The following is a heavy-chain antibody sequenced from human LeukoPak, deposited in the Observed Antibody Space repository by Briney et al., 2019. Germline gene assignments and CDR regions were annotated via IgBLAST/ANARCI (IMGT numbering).Heavy chain of an antibody. CDR1: GGTFSGYY. CDR2: INHSGST. Sequence: SETLSLTCAVYGGTFSGYYWSWIRQPPGKGLEWIGEINHSGSTNYNPSLKSRVTISVDTSKNQFSLRLSSVTAADTAVYYCARTFYYYYYYMDVWGKGTTVTVSS. V-gene: IGHV4-34*01. J-gene: IGHJ6*03. D-gene: IGHD3-16*01. CDR3: ARTFYYYYYYMDV.